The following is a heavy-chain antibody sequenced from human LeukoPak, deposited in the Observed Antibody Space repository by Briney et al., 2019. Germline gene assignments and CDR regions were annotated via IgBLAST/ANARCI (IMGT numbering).Heavy chain of an antibody. CDR1: RFTFSSYG. Sequence: GGSLGLSCAASRFTFSSYGMHWVRQAPGKGLEWVAVIWYDGSNKYYADSVKGRFTISRDNSKNTLYLQMNSLRAEDTAVYYCAREMRAAYDYWGQGTLVTVSS. CDR2: IWYDGSNK. J-gene: IGHJ4*02. CDR3: AREMRAAYDY. D-gene: IGHD6-13*01. V-gene: IGHV3-33*01.